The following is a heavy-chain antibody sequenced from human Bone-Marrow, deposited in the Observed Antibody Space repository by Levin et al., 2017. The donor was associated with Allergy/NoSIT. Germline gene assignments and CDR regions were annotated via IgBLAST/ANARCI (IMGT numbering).Heavy chain of an antibody. V-gene: IGHV3-49*03. D-gene: IGHD2-15*01. CDR1: GFTFGDYA. J-gene: IGHJ5*02. CDR2: IRSKAYGGTT. CDR3: TRESAEDIAVVVAATRGGLRWFDP. Sequence: PGESLKISCTASGFTFGDYAMSWFRQAPGKGLEWVGFIRSKAYGGTTEYAASVKGRFTISRDDSKSIAYLQMNSLKTEDTAVYYCTRESAEDIAVVVAATRGGLRWFDPWGQGTLVTVSS.